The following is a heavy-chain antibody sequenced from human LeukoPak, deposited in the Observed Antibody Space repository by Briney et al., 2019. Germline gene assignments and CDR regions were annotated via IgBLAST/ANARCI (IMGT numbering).Heavy chain of an antibody. Sequence: PGGSLRLSCAASGFSFSDYYMSWIRQAPGKGLEWISYISVVNTPQHYAESANGGFTTSRDTAENFLHLQMNSLRAEDTAVYYCARGYTTGYSWGYFDLWGRGTLVTVSS. V-gene: IGHV3-11*05. CDR2: ISVVNTPQ. D-gene: IGHD2-2*02. CDR3: ARGYTTGYSWGYFDL. CDR1: GFSFSDYY. J-gene: IGHJ2*01.